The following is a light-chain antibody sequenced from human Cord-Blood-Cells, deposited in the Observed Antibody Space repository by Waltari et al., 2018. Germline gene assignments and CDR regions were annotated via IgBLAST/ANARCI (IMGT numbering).Light chain of an antibody. J-gene: IGLJ3*02. CDR1: SSDVGSYNL. CDR2: EGS. V-gene: IGLV2-23*01. CDR3: CSYAGSSTLV. Sequence: QSALTQPASVSGSPGQSITISCTGTSSDVGSYNLVSWYQQRPGKAPKLLIYEGSKRPSGVSNRFSGSKSGHTASLTISGLQAEDEADYYCCSYAGSSTLVCGGGTKLTVL.